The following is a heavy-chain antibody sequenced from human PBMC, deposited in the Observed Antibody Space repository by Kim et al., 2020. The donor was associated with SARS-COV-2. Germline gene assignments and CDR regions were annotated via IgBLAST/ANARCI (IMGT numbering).Heavy chain of an antibody. J-gene: IGHJ6*02. Sequence: SVKVSCKASGGTFSSYAISWVRQAPGQGLEWMGGIIPIFGTANYAQKFQGRVTITADESTSTAYMELSSLRSEDTAVYYCASFGGKYQYPYYYYGMDVWGQGTTVTVSS. CDR1: GGTFSSYA. D-gene: IGHD1-26*01. CDR3: ASFGGKYQYPYYYYGMDV. V-gene: IGHV1-69*13. CDR2: IIPIFGTA.